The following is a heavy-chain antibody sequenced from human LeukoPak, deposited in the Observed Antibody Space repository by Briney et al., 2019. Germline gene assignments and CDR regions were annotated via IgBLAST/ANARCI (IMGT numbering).Heavy chain of an antibody. CDR1: VGSISSTSYF. Sequence: PSETLSLTCTVSVGSISSTSYFCGWIRQPPGTGLEWIGSIYYRGSVYYSPSLKSRVTISVDTSKKHFSLKLNSVTAADTAVYYCARHGGSSIWNPSWFDPWGQGTLVSVSS. CDR2: IYYRGSV. V-gene: IGHV4-39*01. J-gene: IGHJ5*02. D-gene: IGHD6-13*01. CDR3: ARHGGSSIWNPSWFDP.